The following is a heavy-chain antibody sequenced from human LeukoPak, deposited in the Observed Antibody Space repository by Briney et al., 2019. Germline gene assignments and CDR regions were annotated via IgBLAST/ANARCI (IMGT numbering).Heavy chain of an antibody. CDR2: ISAYNGNT. CDR1: GYTFTSYG. Sequence: ASVKVSCKASGYTFTSYGISWVRQAPGQGLEWMGWISAYNGNTNYAQKLQGRVTMTTDTSTSTAYMELRSLRSDDTAVYYCARDHETYCSSTSCSPFGYWGQGTLVTVSS. D-gene: IGHD2-2*01. V-gene: IGHV1-18*04. J-gene: IGHJ4*02. CDR3: ARDHETYCSSTSCSPFGY.